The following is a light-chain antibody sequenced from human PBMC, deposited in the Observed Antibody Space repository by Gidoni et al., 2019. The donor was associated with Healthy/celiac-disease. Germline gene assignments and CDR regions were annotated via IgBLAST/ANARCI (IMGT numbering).Light chain of an antibody. CDR3: QQRSNWPAMYT. V-gene: IGKV3-11*01. Sequence: ESVLTQSPDTLSLSPGERATLPCRASQSVSSYLAWYQQKPGQAPRLLIYDASNRATGIPARFSGSGSGTDFTLTIRSLEPEDFAVYYCQQRSNWPAMYTFGQGTKLEIK. J-gene: IGKJ2*01. CDR2: DAS. CDR1: QSVSSY.